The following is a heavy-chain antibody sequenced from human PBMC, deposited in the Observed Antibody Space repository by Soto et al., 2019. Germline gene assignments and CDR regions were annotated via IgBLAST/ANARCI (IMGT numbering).Heavy chain of an antibody. CDR2: ISAYNGNT. CDR3: ARVERLGYCSSSCSHRLNWFDP. J-gene: IGHJ5*02. V-gene: IGHV1-18*01. Sequence: QVQLVQSGAEVKKPGASVKVSCKASGYTFTSYGISWVRQAPGQGLEWMGWISAYNGNTNYAQKLQGRVTMTTDTSTSTAYMELRSLRSDDTAVYYCARVERLGYCSSSCSHRLNWFDPWGQGTLVTVSS. D-gene: IGHD2-2*01. CDR1: GYTFTSYG.